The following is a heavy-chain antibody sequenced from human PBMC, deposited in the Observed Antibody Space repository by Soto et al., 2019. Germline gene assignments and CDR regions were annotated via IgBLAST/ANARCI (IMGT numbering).Heavy chain of an antibody. CDR3: AKGSEELDY. J-gene: IGHJ4*02. V-gene: IGHV3-30*18. Sequence: ESGGGVVQPGRSLRLSCAASGFTFSSYGMHWVRQAPGKGLEWVAVISYDGSNKYYADSVKGRFTISRDNSKNTLYLQMNSLRAEDTAVYYCAKGSEELDYWGQGTLVTVSS. D-gene: IGHD1-26*01. CDR1: GFTFSSYG. CDR2: ISYDGSNK.